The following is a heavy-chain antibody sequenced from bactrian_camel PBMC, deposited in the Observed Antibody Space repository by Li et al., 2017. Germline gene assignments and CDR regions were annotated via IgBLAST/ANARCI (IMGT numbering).Heavy chain of an antibody. CDR2: ITSTGVI. D-gene: IGHD1*01. V-gene: IGHV3S53*01. CDR1: RFSFYKCA. Sequence: HVQLVESGGGSVQAGGSLRLSCPTNRFSFYKCALEWYRQPAGKQREWVSTITSTGVISYSDSVKGRFTISHDNAKNSVDLQMNSLKPDDTAVYYCAATGQMLSVAGCRTQGTQVTVS. J-gene: IGHJ4*01.